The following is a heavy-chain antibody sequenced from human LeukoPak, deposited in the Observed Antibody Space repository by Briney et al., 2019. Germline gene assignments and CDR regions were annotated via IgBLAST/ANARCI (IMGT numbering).Heavy chain of an antibody. J-gene: IGHJ4*02. CDR2: INTNTGNP. D-gene: IGHD5-12*01. CDR3: ASSSGYSGYDLFRFDY. V-gene: IGHV7-4-1*02. Sequence: ASVKVSCKASGYTFTSYAMNWVRQAPGQGLEWMGWINTNTGNPTYAQGFTGRFVFSLDTSVSTAYLQISSLKAEDTAVYYCASSSGYSGYDLFRFDYWGQGTLVTVSS. CDR1: GYTFTSYA.